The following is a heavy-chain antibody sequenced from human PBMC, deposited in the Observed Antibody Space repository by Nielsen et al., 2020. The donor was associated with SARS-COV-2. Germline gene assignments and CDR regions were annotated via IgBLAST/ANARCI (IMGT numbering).Heavy chain of an antibody. J-gene: IGHJ6*02. Sequence: SSVKVSCKASGGTFSSYAISWVRQAPGQGLEWMGRIIPILGIANYAQKFQGRVTITADKSTSTAYMELSSLRSEDTAVYYCARDGDDYYYYGMDVWGQGTTVTVSS. CDR3: ARDGDDYYYYGMDV. CDR1: GGTFSSYA. V-gene: IGHV1-69*04. CDR2: IIPILGIA.